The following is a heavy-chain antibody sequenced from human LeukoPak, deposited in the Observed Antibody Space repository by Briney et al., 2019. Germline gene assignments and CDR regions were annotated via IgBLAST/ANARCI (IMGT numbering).Heavy chain of an antibody. CDR2: ISAYNGNT. V-gene: IGHV1-18*01. D-gene: IGHD2-15*01. CDR1: GYTFTSYG. CDR3: ARIMSYCSGGSCILYYFDY. Sequence: ASVKVSCKASGYTFTSYGISWVRQAPGQGLEWMGWISAYNGNTNYAQKLQGRVTMTTDTSTSTAYMELRSLRSDDTAVYYCARIMSYCSGGSCILYYFDYWGQGTLVTVSS. J-gene: IGHJ4*02.